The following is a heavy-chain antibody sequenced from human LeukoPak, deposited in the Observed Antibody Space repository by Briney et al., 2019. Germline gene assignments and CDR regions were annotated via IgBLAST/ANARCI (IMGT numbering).Heavy chain of an antibody. V-gene: IGHV5-51*01. J-gene: IGHJ6*04. Sequence: PGESLKISCKGSGYSFTSYWIGWVRQMPGKGLEWMGIIYPGDSGTRYSPSFQGQVTISADKSISTAYLQWSSLKASDTAMYYCARVYGSGSYYYYYYGMDVWGKGTTVTVSS. CDR1: GYSFTSYW. CDR3: ARVYGSGSYYYYYYGMDV. CDR2: IYPGDSGT. D-gene: IGHD3-10*01.